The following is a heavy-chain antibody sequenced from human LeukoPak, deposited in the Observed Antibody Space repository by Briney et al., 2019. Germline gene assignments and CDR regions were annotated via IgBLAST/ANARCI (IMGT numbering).Heavy chain of an antibody. D-gene: IGHD2-15*01. CDR1: GYTFTRFG. J-gene: IGHJ4*02. Sequence: ASVKVSCKASGYTFTRFGITWVRQAPGQGLEWMGWISTYNGNTNYAQNLQGRVTMTTDTSTNTAYMELRSLTSDDTAVYYCARVGSDCSDGNCYWGQGTLVTVSS. V-gene: IGHV1-18*01. CDR3: ARVGSDCSDGNCY. CDR2: ISTYNGNT.